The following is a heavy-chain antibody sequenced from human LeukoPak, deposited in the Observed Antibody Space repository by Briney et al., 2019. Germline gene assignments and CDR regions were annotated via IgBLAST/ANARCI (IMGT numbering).Heavy chain of an antibody. CDR3: ARIGWEPYLGAFDI. V-gene: IGHV3-64*01. CDR1: GFTFSSYA. CDR2: ISSNGGST. Sequence: PGGSLRLSCAASGFTFSSYAMSWVRQAPGKGLEYVSAISSNGGSTYYANSVKGRFTISRDNSKNTLYLQMGSLRAEDTAVYYCARIGWEPYLGAFDIWGQGTMVTVSS. D-gene: IGHD1-26*01. J-gene: IGHJ3*02.